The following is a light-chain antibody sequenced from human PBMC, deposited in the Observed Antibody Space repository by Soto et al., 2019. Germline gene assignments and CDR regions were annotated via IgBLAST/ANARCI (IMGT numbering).Light chain of an antibody. CDR3: CSYTSLSTVV. CDR2: AVS. Sequence: QSVLAQPASVSGSPGQSITISCTGTSSDVGGYNHVSWYQHSPGKAPKLILFAVSDRPSGVSHRFSGSKSGNTASLTISGLQAEDEADYYCCSYTSLSTVVFGGGTKLTVL. J-gene: IGLJ2*01. V-gene: IGLV2-14*01. CDR1: SSDVGGYNH.